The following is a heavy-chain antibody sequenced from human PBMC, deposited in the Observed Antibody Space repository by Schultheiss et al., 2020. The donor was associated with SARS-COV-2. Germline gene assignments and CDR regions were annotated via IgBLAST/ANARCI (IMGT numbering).Heavy chain of an antibody. Sequence: ASVKVSCKASGYTFTGYYMHWVRQAPGQGLEWMGWINPNSGGTNYAQKFQGRVTMTRDTSISTAYMEVSRLTSDDTAVYYCARDGQPLAFRGTTDSYLDPWGQGTLVTVSS. CDR1: GYTFTGYY. V-gene: IGHV1-2*02. D-gene: IGHD3-3*02. CDR3: ARDGQPLAFRGTTDSYLDP. CDR2: INPNSGGT. J-gene: IGHJ5*02.